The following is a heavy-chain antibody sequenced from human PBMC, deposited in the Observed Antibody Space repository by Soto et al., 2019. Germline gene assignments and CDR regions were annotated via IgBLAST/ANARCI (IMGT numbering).Heavy chain of an antibody. J-gene: IGHJ5*02. CDR3: ARDGGKSSSWYDWFDP. CDR1: GGSISSYY. Sequence: SETLSLTCTVSGGSISSYYWSWIRQPPGKGLEWIGYIYYSGSTNYNPSLKSRVTISVDTSKNQFSLKLSSVTAADTAVYYCARDGGKSSSWYDWFDPWGQGTLVTVSS. D-gene: IGHD6-13*01. CDR2: IYYSGST. V-gene: IGHV4-59*01.